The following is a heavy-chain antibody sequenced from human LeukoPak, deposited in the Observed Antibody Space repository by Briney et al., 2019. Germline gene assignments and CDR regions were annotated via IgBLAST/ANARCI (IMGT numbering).Heavy chain of an antibody. V-gene: IGHV5-51*01. Sequence: GESLKISCKGSGYTFTTYWIAWVRQMPGKGLEWVGIIYPGDSVIRYSPSFQGQVTISADKSINTAYLQWSSLKASDTAMYYGARTTDEGYCIGGSCWYGMDVWGQGTTVTVSS. D-gene: IGHD2-15*01. J-gene: IGHJ6*02. CDR3: ARTTDEGYCIGGSCWYGMDV. CDR1: GYTFTTYW. CDR2: IYPGDSVI.